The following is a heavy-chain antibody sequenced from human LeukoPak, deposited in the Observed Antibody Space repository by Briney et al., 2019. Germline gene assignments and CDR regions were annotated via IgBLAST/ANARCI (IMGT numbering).Heavy chain of an antibody. J-gene: IGHJ4*02. D-gene: IGHD5-12*01. V-gene: IGHV4-39*07. CDR2: IYYSGST. CDR1: GGSISSSSYY. Sequence: PSETLSLTCTVSGGSISSSSYYWGWIRQPPGKGLEWIGGIYYSGSTYYNPSLKSRVTISVDTSKNQFSLKLSSVTAADTAVYYCARVARRGYSGYENDYWGQGTLVTVSS. CDR3: ARVARRGYSGYENDY.